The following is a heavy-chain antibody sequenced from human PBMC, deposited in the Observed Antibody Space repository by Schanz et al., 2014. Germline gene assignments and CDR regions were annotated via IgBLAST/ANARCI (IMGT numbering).Heavy chain of an antibody. J-gene: IGHJ4*02. Sequence: QVQLVQSGAEVKKPGASVKVSCKASGYTFTSYYMHWVRQAPGQGLEWMAIINPSGRSTSYAQKFQGRVTMTRDTSTSTFYMELIGLRSEDTAVYCCAADGEAAACCDYWGQGTLVTVSS. V-gene: IGHV1-46*03. CDR1: GYTFTSYY. CDR2: INPSGRST. D-gene: IGHD6-13*01. CDR3: AADGEAAACCDY.